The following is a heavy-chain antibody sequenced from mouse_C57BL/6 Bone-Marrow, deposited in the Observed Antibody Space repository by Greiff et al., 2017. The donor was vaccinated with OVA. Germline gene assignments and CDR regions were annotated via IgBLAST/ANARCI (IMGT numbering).Heavy chain of an antibody. CDR3: ALGWLLRFDY. V-gene: IGHV1-64*01. J-gene: IGHJ2*01. CDR1: GYTFTSYW. CDR2: IHPNSGST. D-gene: IGHD2-3*01. Sequence: QVQLKQPGAELVKPGASVKLSCKASGYTFTSYWMHWVKQRPGHGLEWIGMIHPNSGSTNYNEKFKSKATLTVDKSSSTAYMQLSSLTSEDSAVYYCALGWLLRFDYWGQGTTLTVSS.